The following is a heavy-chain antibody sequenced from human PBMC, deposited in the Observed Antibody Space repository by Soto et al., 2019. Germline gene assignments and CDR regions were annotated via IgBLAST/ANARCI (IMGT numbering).Heavy chain of an antibody. CDR2: ISAYNGNK. CDR3: ARDRGQQLVDY. D-gene: IGHD6-13*01. V-gene: IGHV1-18*01. Sequence: QVQLLQSGAEVKKPGASVKVSCKASGYSVTSYGISWVRQAPGQGLEWMGWISAYNGNKKYAQKLQGRVTMTTDTSTSTAYMGLRSLRSDDTAVYYCARDRGQQLVDYWGQGTLVTVSS. CDR1: GYSVTSYG. J-gene: IGHJ4*02.